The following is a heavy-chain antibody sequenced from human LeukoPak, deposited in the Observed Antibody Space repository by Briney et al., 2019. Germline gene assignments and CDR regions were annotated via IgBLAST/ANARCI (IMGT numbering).Heavy chain of an antibody. CDR1: GYSINSGYY. D-gene: IGHD3-10*01. CDR3: ARLVRGVGYWYFDL. V-gene: IGHV4-38-2*01. J-gene: IGHJ2*01. Sequence: SETLSLTCAVSGYSINSGYYWGWIRQPPGKGGEWINDIHHNGSTHYNPSLKSRVTISVDTSKNQFSLNLSSVTAADTAMYYCARLVRGVGYWYFDLWGRGTLVTVSS. CDR2: IHHNGST.